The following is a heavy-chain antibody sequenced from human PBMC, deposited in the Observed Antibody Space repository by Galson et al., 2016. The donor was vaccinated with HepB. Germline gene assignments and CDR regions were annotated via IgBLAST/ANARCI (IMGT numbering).Heavy chain of an antibody. V-gene: IGHV3-21*01. CDR2: ISSSSSHI. Sequence: LRLSCAASGFTFSNYSMNWVRQAPGKGLEWVSSISSSSSHIYYADSVKGRFTISRDNAKNSLYLQMNSLRAEDTAVYYCARGGVLTIPFDYWGQGTLVTVSS. D-gene: IGHD3-3*01. CDR3: ARGGVLTIPFDY. J-gene: IGHJ4*02. CDR1: GFTFSNYS.